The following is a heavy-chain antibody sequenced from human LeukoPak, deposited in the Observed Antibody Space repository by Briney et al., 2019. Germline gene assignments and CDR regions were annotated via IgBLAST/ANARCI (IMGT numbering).Heavy chain of an antibody. CDR3: ASGPLGYCSGGSCP. V-gene: IGHV3-48*01. CDR2: IGSSSDTI. CDR1: GFTFSSYS. D-gene: IGHD2-15*01. Sequence: PGGSLRLSCAASGFTFSSYSMNWVRQAPGKGLEWVSYIGSSSDTIYYADSVKGRFTISRDNAKNSLYLQMISLRADDTAVYYCASGPLGYCSGGSCPWGQGTLVTVSS. J-gene: IGHJ4*02.